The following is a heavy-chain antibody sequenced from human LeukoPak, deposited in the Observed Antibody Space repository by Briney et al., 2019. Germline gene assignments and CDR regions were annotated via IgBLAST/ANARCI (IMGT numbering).Heavy chain of an antibody. CDR3: ARGSDTANDY. CDR2: INHSGST. Sequence: SETLSLTCAVYGGSFSGYYWSWIRQPPGKGLEWIGEINHSGSTNYNPPLKSRVTISVDTSKNQFSLKLSSVTAADTAVYYCARGSDTANDYWGQGTLVTVSS. CDR1: GGSFSGYY. V-gene: IGHV4-34*01. D-gene: IGHD5-18*01. J-gene: IGHJ4*02.